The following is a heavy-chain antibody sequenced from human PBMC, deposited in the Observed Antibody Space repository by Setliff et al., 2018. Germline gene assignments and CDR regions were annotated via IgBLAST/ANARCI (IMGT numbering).Heavy chain of an antibody. CDR1: GYTSINYG. Sequence: ASVKVSCKASGYTSINYGISWVRQAPGQGLEWMGWISGSTDNTNYAQKFRGRVTLTKDTSTNTKYMELRSLRSDDTALYFCAKTKGFVDGWLDPWGQGTLVTVSS. CDR2: ISGSTDNT. CDR3: AKTKGFVDGWLDP. V-gene: IGHV1-18*01. J-gene: IGHJ5*02. D-gene: IGHD1-1*01.